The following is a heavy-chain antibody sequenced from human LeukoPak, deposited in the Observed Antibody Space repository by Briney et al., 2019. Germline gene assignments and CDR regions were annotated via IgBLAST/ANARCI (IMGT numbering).Heavy chain of an antibody. CDR3: ARDPAPADAFDI. J-gene: IGHJ3*02. Sequence: ASVKVSCRASGYTFTYYYIHWVRQAPGQGLEWMGWINPNSGGTNYAQKFQGRVTMTRDTSISTAYMELSRLRSDDTAVYYCARDPAPADAFDIWGQGTMVTVSS. CDR1: GYTFTYYY. V-gene: IGHV1-2*02. CDR2: INPNSGGT.